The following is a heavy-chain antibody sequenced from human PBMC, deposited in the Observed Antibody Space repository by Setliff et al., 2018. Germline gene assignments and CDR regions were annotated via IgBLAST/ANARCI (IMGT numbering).Heavy chain of an antibody. Sequence: SETLSLTCTVSGGSISSYYWSWIRQPAGKGLEWIGHIYIGGSANYNPSLKSRVTMSIDTSKNLLSLKLSSVTAADTAVYYCARGEGGSYLGAYYYYYMDVWGKGTTVTVSS. CDR2: IYIGGSA. D-gene: IGHD1-26*01. V-gene: IGHV4-4*07. J-gene: IGHJ6*03. CDR1: GGSISSYY. CDR3: ARGEGGSYLGAYYYYYMDV.